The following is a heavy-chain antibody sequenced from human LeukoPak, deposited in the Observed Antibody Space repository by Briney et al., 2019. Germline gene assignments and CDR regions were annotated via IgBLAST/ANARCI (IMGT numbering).Heavy chain of an antibody. J-gene: IGHJ4*02. V-gene: IGHV4-39*01. D-gene: IGHD3-9*01. CDR2: IYSSGST. CDR3: ARSGYYDILNGYLYFFDY. CDR1: GGSISDTTYF. Sequence: SETLSLTCSVSGGSISDTTYFWGWIRQPPGKGLEWIGSIYSSGSTYYNPSLKSRVTVSIDTSRNQFSLKLTSVAAAETAVYYCARSGYYDILNGYLYFFDYWGQGTLVTVSS.